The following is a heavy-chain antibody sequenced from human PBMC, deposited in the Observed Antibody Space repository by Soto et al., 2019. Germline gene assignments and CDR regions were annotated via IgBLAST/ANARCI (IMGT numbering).Heavy chain of an antibody. CDR3: AREAGDYFDY. V-gene: IGHV3-30-3*01. Sequence: QVQLVESGGGVVQPGRSLRLSCAASGFTFSSYAMHWVRQAPGKGLEWVAVISYDGSNKYYADSAKGRFTISRDNSKNTLYLQMNSLRAEDTAVYYCAREAGDYFDYWGQGTLVTVSS. CDR1: GFTFSSYA. CDR2: ISYDGSNK. D-gene: IGHD4-17*01. J-gene: IGHJ4*02.